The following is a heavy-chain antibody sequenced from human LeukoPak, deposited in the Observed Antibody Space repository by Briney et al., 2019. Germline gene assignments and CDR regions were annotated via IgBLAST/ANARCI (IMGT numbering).Heavy chain of an antibody. V-gene: IGHV3-23*01. Sequence: GGSLRLSCAASGFTFSSYAMSWVRQAPGKGLEWVSAISGSGGSTYYADSVKGRFTMSRDNSKNTVYLQLHSLRVEDTAVYYCARDYPADHWGQGTLVTVSS. J-gene: IGHJ4*02. CDR2: ISGSGGST. CDR3: ARDYPADH. CDR1: GFTFSSYA.